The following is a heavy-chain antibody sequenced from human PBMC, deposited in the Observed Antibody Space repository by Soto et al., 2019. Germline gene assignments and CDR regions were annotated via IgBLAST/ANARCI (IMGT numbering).Heavy chain of an antibody. CDR2: IYYNGIT. CDR1: GGSISYSGYY. V-gene: IGHV4-39*01. CDR3: ARRKPTYEYGSGGFDY. J-gene: IGHJ4*02. D-gene: IGHD3-16*01. Sequence: QLQLQESGPGLVKPSETLSLTCTVPGGSISYSGYYWDWIRQHPGRGLEWIGRIYYNGITYYNPSVKSRVHRTVDTSRTQFSLKLTYVTAAETALYYCARRKPTYEYGSGGFDYWGQGILVTVSS.